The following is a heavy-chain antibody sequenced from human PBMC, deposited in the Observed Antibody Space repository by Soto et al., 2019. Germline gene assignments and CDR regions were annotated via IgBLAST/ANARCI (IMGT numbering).Heavy chain of an antibody. Sequence: SGGSLRLSCAASGFTFSSYAMSWVRQAPGKGLEWVSSISVSGGSTYYADSVKGRFTISRDNSKNTLYLQMNSLRAEDTAVYYCARDVASTTIPNYWGQGALVTVSS. D-gene: IGHD4-17*01. J-gene: IGHJ4*02. CDR2: ISVSGGST. CDR1: GFTFSSYA. V-gene: IGHV3-23*01. CDR3: ARDVASTTIPNY.